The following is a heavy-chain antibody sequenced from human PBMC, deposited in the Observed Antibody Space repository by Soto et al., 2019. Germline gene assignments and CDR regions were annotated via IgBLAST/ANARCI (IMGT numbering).Heavy chain of an antibody. V-gene: IGHV3-11*01. J-gene: IGHJ4*02. CDR1: GFTFSDYY. D-gene: IGHD6-13*01. CDR2: ISSSGSTI. Sequence: GSLRLSCAASGFTFSDYYMSWVRQAPGNGLEWVSYISSSGSTIYYADSVKRRFTISRDNAKNSLYLQMNSLRAEDTAVYYCARHSSSWLLDPFASWGQGTLVTVS. CDR3: ARHSSSWLLDPFAS.